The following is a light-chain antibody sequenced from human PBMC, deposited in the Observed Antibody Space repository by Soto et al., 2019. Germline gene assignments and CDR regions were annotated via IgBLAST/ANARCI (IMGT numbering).Light chain of an antibody. CDR2: DAS. V-gene: IGKV3-11*01. CDR3: QQRSNWLIT. J-gene: IGKJ5*01. Sequence: DIEWTQSPATLSLPAGERATLSCRATQSVSSYLAWYQQKPGQAPRLLIYDASNRATGIPARFSGSGSGTDFTLTISSLEPEDFAVYYCQQRSNWLITFGQGTRPEIK. CDR1: QSVSSY.